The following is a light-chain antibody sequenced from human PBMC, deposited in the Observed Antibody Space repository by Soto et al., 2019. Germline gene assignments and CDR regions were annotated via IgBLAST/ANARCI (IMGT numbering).Light chain of an antibody. J-gene: IGKJ4*01. V-gene: IGKV3-15*01. CDR1: QSVSSN. CDR3: QQYNNWLST. Sequence: EIVMTQSPATLSVSPGERATLSCRASQSVSSNLAWYQQKPGQAPRLLIYGASTRATGIPARFSGSGSGTELTLTISSLQSEDFAVYYCQQYNNWLSTFGGGTKVEIK. CDR2: GAS.